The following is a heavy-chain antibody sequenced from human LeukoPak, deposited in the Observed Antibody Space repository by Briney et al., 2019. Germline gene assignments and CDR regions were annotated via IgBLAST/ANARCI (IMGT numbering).Heavy chain of an antibody. CDR3: ARDQCSGGSSYLGWFDP. J-gene: IGHJ5*02. D-gene: IGHD2-15*01. Sequence: ASVKVARKASGYTFTGYYMHWVRQAPGQGLEWMGWINPNSGGTNYAQKFQGRVTMTRDTSISTAYMELSRLRSDDTAVYYCARDQCSGGSSYLGWFDPWGQGTLVTVSS. V-gene: IGHV1-2*02. CDR1: GYTFTGYY. CDR2: INPNSGGT.